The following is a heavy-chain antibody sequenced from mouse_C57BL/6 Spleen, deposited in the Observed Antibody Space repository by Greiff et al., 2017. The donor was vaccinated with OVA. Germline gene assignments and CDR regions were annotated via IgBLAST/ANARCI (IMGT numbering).Heavy chain of an antibody. Sequence: QVQLQQSGPELVKPGASVKISCKASGYAFSSSWMNWVKQRPGKGLEWIGRIYPGDGDTNYNGKFKGKATLTADKSSSTAYMQLSSLTSADSAVYFCARDSNYPISYFDVWGTGTTLTVSS. CDR2: IYPGDGDT. CDR3: ARDSNYPISYFDV. CDR1: GYAFSSSW. J-gene: IGHJ1*03. V-gene: IGHV1-82*01. D-gene: IGHD2-5*01.